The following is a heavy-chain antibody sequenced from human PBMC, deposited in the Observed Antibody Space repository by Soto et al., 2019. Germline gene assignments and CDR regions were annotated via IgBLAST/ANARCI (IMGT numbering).Heavy chain of an antibody. V-gene: IGHV3-30*18. Sequence: GGSLRLSCAASGFTFSSYGMHWVRQAPGKGLEWVAVISYDGSNKYYADSVKGRFTISRDNSKNTLYLQMNSLRAEDTAVYYCANLAARGGFDYWGQGTLVTVSS. CDR3: ANLAARGGFDY. CDR2: ISYDGSNK. D-gene: IGHD6-6*01. CDR1: GFTFSSYG. J-gene: IGHJ4*02.